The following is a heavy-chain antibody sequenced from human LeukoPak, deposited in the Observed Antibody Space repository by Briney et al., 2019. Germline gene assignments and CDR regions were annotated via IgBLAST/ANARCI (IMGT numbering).Heavy chain of an antibody. D-gene: IGHD3-3*02. CDR1: GLTFSNFW. CDR2: INQDGSEK. CDR3: ARGHLWLQN. V-gene: IGHV3-7*03. Sequence: PGGSLRLSCVASGLTFSNFWMTWVRQAPGEGLEWVASINQDGSEKYYVDSVKGRFIISRDNAKSSLYLQMDSLRAEGTAVYHCARGHLWLQNWGQGTLVTVSS. J-gene: IGHJ4*02.